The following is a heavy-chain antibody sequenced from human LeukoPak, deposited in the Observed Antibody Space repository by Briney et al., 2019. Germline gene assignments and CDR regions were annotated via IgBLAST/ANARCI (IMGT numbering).Heavy chain of an antibody. Sequence: NTSETLSLTCTVSGVSISNYYWSWIRQPPGKGLEWIGYIYYTGSTNYNPSLKSRVTISVDTSKNQFSLKLSSVTAADTAIYYCARDRGSGWEDHSYYYMDVWGKGTTVTVSS. CDR2: IYYTGST. D-gene: IGHD6-19*01. CDR1: GVSISNYY. CDR3: ARDRGSGWEDHSYYYMDV. J-gene: IGHJ6*03. V-gene: IGHV4-59*01.